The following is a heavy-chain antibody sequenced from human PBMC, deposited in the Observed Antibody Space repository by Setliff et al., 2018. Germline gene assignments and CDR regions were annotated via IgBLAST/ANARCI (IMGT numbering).Heavy chain of an antibody. D-gene: IGHD3-3*01. CDR1: GYSFINYG. Sequence: ASVKVSCKASGYSFINYGITWVRQAPGQGLEWMGWISPYKSDTNYAQKFQGRFTISRDNSKNTVYLQMNSLTAEDTAMYYCATLSKDLNYWGQGTLVTVSS. V-gene: IGHV1-18*01. CDR3: ATLSKDLNY. CDR2: ISPYKSDT. J-gene: IGHJ4*02.